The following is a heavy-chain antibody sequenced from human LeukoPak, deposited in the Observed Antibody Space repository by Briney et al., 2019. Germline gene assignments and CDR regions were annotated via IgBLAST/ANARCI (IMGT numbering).Heavy chain of an antibody. J-gene: IGHJ4*02. Sequence: GGSLRLSCAASGVTFSGHSMHWVRQAPGKGLVWVARISPDGSSALSADSVRGRFTISRDNADNTLYLQLNSLRAEDTAVYYCARVSFCPRCHFGYWGQGTLVTVSS. D-gene: IGHD2/OR15-2a*01. CDR1: GVTFSGHS. CDR3: ARVSFCPRCHFGY. CDR2: ISPDGSSA. V-gene: IGHV3-74*03.